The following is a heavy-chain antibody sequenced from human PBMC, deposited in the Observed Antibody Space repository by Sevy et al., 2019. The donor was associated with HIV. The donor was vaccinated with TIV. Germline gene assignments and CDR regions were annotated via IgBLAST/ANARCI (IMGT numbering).Heavy chain of an antibody. V-gene: IGHV4-38-2*01. CDR3: ARWKGDTALVSTYYYFDY. Sequence: SETLSLTCAVSGYSISSGYYWGWIRQPPGKGLEWIGSIYHSGSTHYNPSLKGRVTISVDTSKNQFSLKLSSVTAADTAVYYCARWKGDTALVSTYYYFDYWGQGTLVTVSS. D-gene: IGHD5-18*01. CDR2: IYHSGST. J-gene: IGHJ4*02. CDR1: GYSISSGYY.